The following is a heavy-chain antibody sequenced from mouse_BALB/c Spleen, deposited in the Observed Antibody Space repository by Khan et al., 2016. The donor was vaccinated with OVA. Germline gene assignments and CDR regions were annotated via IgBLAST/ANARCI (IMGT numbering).Heavy chain of an antibody. V-gene: IGHV1-4*01. J-gene: IGHJ4*01. CDR1: GYTFTGYS. D-gene: IGHD1-1*01. CDR3: ARDFHDYGSRGALDY. Sequence: QVQLQQSGAELARPGASVKMSCKASGYTFTGYSMHWINQRPGQGLEWIGYISPSNAYTNYNQKFKDKATLTADKSSSTAYMQLSSLTSEDSAVYDCARDFHDYGSRGALDYWGQGTSVTVSS. CDR2: ISPSNAYT.